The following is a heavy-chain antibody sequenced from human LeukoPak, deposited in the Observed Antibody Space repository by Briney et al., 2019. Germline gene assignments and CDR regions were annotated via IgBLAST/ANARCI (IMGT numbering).Heavy chain of an antibody. CDR2: ISSSSSYI. D-gene: IGHD6-6*01. CDR1: GFTFSSYS. V-gene: IGHV3-21*01. CDR3: ARGIYSSSSAVDY. J-gene: IGHJ4*02. Sequence: PGGSLRLSCAASGFTFSSYSMNWVRQAPGKGLEWVSSISSSSSYIYHADSVKGRFTISRDNAKNSLYLQMNNLRAEDTAVYYCARGIYSSSSAVDYWGQGTLVTVSS.